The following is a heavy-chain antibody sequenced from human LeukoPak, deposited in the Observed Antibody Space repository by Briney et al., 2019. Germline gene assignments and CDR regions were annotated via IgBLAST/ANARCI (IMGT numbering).Heavy chain of an antibody. CDR2: ISYDGSNK. CDR1: GFTFSDHH. CDR3: AKGGEICSGGSCSPAY. J-gene: IGHJ4*02. Sequence: PGGSLRLSCAVSGFTFSDHHMDWVRQAPGKGLEWVAVISYDGSNKYYRDSVKGRFTISRDNSKDTLYLQMNSLRAEDTALYYCAKGGEICSGGSCSPAYWGQGTLVTVSS. V-gene: IGHV3-30*18. D-gene: IGHD2-15*01.